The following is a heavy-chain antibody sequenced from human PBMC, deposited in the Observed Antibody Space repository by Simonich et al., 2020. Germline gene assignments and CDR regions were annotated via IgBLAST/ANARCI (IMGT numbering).Heavy chain of an antibody. D-gene: IGHD6-6*01. Sequence: EVQLVESGGGLVQPGGSLRLSCAASGFTFSSYEMNWVRQAPGKGLEWVSYISISGSTIYYADSVKGRFTISRDNAKNSLYLQMNSLRAEDTAVYYCARDFRLQLVEIGTYYYYGMDVWGQGTTVTVSS. J-gene: IGHJ6*02. CDR2: ISISGSTI. CDR1: GFTFSSYE. CDR3: ARDFRLQLVEIGTYYYYGMDV. V-gene: IGHV3-48*03.